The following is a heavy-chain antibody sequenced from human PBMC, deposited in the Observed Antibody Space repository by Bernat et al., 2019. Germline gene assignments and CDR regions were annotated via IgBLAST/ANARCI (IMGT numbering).Heavy chain of an antibody. V-gene: IGHV1-18*01. D-gene: IGHD2-15*01. J-gene: IGHJ4*02. CDR3: ARDREFCSGGSCFHQDY. CDR2: ISGHSGNT. Sequence: QIQLVQSGAEVKKPGAPVKVSCKASGYSFTSYGISWVRQAPGQGLEWMGWISGHSGNTHYAQKLQGRVIMTTDTSTSTTYMELRSLTSDDTAIYYCARDREFCSGGSCFHQDYWGQGTLVTVSS. CDR1: GYSFTSYG.